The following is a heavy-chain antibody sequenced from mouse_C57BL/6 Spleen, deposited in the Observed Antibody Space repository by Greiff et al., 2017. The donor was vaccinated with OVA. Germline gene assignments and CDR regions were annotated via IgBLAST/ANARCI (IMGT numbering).Heavy chain of an antibody. CDR2: IWTGGGT. CDR1: GFSLTSYA. Sequence: VKLVESGPGLVAPSQCLSITCTVSGFSLTSYAISWVRQTPGKGLEWLGVIWTGGGTNYTSALKSRQSITKVNSKSQVYLKMNRLQTVDTARYYGARSPSRFAYWGQGTLVTVSA. J-gene: IGHJ3*01. CDR3: ARSPSRFAY. V-gene: IGHV2-9-1*01.